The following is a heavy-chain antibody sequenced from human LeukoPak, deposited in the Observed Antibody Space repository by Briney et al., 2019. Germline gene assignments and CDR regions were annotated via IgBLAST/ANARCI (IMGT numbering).Heavy chain of an antibody. V-gene: IGHV4-59*01. D-gene: IGHD6-19*01. CDR2: IYYSGST. CDR3: ARSIAVAGLFDY. CDR1: GGSFSGYY. Sequence: SETLSLTCAVYGGSFSGYYWSWIRQPPGKGLEWIGYIYYSGSTNYNPSLKSRVTISVDTSKNQFSLKLSSVTAADTAVYYCARSIAVAGLFDYWGQGTLSPSPQ. J-gene: IGHJ4*02.